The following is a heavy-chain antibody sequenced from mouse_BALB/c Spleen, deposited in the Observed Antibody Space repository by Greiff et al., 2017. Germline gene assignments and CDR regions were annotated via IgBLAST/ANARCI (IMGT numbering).Heavy chain of an antibody. J-gene: IGHJ3*01. D-gene: IGHD2-10*01. CDR2: ISYDGSN. CDR1: GYSITSGYY. Sequence: EVQLVESGPGLVKPSQSLSLTCSVTGYSITSGYYWNWIRQFPGNKLEWMGYISYDGSNNYNPSLKNRISITRDTSKNQFFLKLNSVTTEDTATYYCARESYYGTPFAYWGQGTLVTVSA. CDR3: ARESYYGTPFAY. V-gene: IGHV3-6*02.